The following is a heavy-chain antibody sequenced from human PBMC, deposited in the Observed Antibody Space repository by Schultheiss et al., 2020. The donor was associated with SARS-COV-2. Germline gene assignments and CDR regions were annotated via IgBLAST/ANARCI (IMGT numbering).Heavy chain of an antibody. V-gene: IGHV4-31*03. J-gene: IGHJ4*02. CDR2: IYYSGST. CDR1: GGSISSGGYY. D-gene: IGHD6-13*01. CDR3: ARGRWYSRTYDY. Sequence: SETLSLTCTVSGGSISSGGYYWSWIRQHPGKGLEWIGYIYYSGSTYYNPSLKSRVTISVDTSKNQFSLKLSSVTAADTAVYYCARGRWYSRTYDYWGQGTLVTVSS.